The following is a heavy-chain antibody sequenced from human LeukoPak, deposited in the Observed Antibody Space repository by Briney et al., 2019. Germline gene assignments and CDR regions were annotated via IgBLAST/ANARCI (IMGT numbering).Heavy chain of an antibody. V-gene: IGHV1-18*01. CDR2: ICAYNGNT. D-gene: IGHD2-2*01. CDR3: ARGMYCSSTSCFSFDY. J-gene: IGHJ4*02. Sequence: GASVKVSCKASGYTFTSYGISWVRQAPGQGLEWMGRICAYNGNTNYAQKLQGRVTMTTDTSTSTAYMELRSLRSDDTAVYYCARGMYCSSTSCFSFDYWGQGTLVTVSS. CDR1: GYTFTSYG.